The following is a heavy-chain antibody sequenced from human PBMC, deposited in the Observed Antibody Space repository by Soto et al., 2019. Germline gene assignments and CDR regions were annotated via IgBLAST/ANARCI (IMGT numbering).Heavy chain of an antibody. Sequence: QVQLVQSGAEVKKPGSSVKVSCKASGGTFSSYAISWVRQAPGQGLEWMGGIIPIFGTANYAQKFQGRVTVTADESTSTAYMELSSLRSEDTAVYYCASSCPTVTTPCWYFDLWGRGTLVTVSS. CDR1: GGTFSSYA. CDR2: IIPIFGTA. D-gene: IGHD4-4*01. CDR3: ASSCPTVTTPCWYFDL. J-gene: IGHJ2*01. V-gene: IGHV1-69*01.